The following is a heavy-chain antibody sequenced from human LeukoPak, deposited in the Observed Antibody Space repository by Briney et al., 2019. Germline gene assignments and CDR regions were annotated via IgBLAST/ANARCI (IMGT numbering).Heavy chain of an antibody. CDR1: GDXIIPYY. D-gene: IGHD4-17*01. Sequence: SETLSLTCTVSGDXIIPYYCSWIRQPAGKGLEWIGRISGSGSTDYNPSLKSRVTMSRDTSQNQVSLKLRSVTAADTAMYYCASICGDHIDYWGQGTLVTVSS. CDR3: ASICGDHIDY. CDR2: ISGSGST. J-gene: IGHJ4*02. V-gene: IGHV4-4*07.